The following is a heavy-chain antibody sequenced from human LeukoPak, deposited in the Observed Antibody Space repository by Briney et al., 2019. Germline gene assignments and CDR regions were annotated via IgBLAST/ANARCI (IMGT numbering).Heavy chain of an antibody. CDR3: ARDSGVYGGNFGFDY. V-gene: IGHV4-4*07. D-gene: IGHD4-23*01. J-gene: IGHJ4*02. CDR1: GGSIGWDY. Sequence: SETLSLTCTVSGGSIGWDYWSWIRQSAGKGLEWIGRIYKSGSTNYNPSFRSRVTMSVDTSKNQFSLNVTSVTAADTAVYYCARDSGVYGGNFGFDYWGRGTLVTVSS. CDR2: IYKSGST.